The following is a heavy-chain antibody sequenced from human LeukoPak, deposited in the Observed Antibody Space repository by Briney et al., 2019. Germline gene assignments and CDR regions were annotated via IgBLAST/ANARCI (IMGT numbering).Heavy chain of an antibody. D-gene: IGHD6-6*01. Sequence: SLRLSCVASGFIFDDYAIHWVRQAPGRGLEWVSSISWNSGSIGYADSVKGRFTISRDNAKNSLYLQMNSLRAEDTALYYCAKDRSYSSSSDGMDVWGQGTTVTVSS. J-gene: IGHJ6*02. CDR2: ISWNSGSI. CDR1: GFIFDDYA. V-gene: IGHV3-9*01. CDR3: AKDRSYSSSSDGMDV.